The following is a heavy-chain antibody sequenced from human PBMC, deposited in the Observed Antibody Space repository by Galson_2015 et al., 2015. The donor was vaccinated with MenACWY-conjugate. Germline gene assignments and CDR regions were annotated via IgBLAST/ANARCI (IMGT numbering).Heavy chain of an antibody. CDR2: IKQDGSEK. CDR1: GFTFSSYW. Sequence: SLRLSCAASGFTFSSYWMNWVRQAPGKGLEWVANIKQDGSEKYYVDSVKGRFTISRDNAKNSLYLQMNSLRAEDTAVYYCARDGSGLYYYYYGMDVWGQGTTVTVSS. CDR3: ARDGSGLYYYYYGMDV. D-gene: IGHD6-19*01. V-gene: IGHV3-7*03. J-gene: IGHJ6*02.